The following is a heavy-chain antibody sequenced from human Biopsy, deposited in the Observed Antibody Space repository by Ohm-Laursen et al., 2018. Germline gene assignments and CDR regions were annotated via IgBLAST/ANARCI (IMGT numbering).Heavy chain of an antibody. CDR1: VGSFSGYY. CDR3: ARAGTAINGNSLGFDP. V-gene: IGHV4-34*01. CDR2: INHRGST. J-gene: IGHJ5*02. D-gene: IGHD1-20*01. Sequence: TLSLTCAVYVGSFSGYYWTWIRQPPGKGLEWIGEINHRGSTNYNPSLKSRVSISVDTSKNQFSLKLNSVTAADTAVYYCARAGTAINGNSLGFDPWGQGTLVTVSS.